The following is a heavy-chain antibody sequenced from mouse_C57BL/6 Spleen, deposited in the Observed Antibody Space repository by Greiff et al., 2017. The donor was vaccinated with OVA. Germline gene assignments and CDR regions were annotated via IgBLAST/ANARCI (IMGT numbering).Heavy chain of an antibody. V-gene: IGHV1-53*01. Sequence: QVQLQQPGTELVKPGASVKLSCKASGYTFTSYWMHWVKQRPGQGLEWIGNINPSNGGTKYNEKLKSKATLTVDKSSSTAYMQLSSLTSEDSAVSFCAREGTLAFDSWGQGTTLSVSS. CDR2: INPSNGGT. D-gene: IGHD3-1*01. CDR1: GYTFTSYW. J-gene: IGHJ2*01. CDR3: AREGTLAFDS.